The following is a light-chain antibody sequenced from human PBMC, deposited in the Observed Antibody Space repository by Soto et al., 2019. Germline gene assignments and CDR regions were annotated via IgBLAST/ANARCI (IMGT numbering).Light chain of an antibody. CDR3: QKYGISPFT. J-gene: IGKJ3*01. CDR2: GAS. CDR1: QSLISRS. V-gene: IGKV3-20*01. Sequence: IVLTQSPGTLSLSPGDGATLSCSASQSLISRSLAWYRQKPGQPPTLLIYGASSRASGIPDRFRGIGSGTDFTLIISRLEPEDFAVYYCQKYGISPFTFGPGTRVDV.